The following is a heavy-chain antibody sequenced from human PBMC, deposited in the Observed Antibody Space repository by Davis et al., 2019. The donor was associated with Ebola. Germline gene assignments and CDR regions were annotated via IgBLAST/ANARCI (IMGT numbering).Heavy chain of an antibody. CDR1: GYTFTNHF. CDR2: ISAYSGNT. D-gene: IGHD2-15*01. V-gene: IGHV1-46*01. Sequence: ASVKVSCKASGYTFTNHFIHWVRQAPGQGLEWMGWISAYSGNTNYAQKFQGRVTMTRDTSTSTVYMELSSLRSEDTAVYYCAREVVVVVAATPSGYYYYGMDVWGKGTTVTVSS. CDR3: AREVVVVVAATPSGYYYYGMDV. J-gene: IGHJ6*04.